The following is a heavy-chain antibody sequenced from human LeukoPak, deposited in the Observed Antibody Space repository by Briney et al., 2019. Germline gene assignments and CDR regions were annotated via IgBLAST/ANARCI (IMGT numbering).Heavy chain of an antibody. CDR3: DRAVYGLYWDWFDP. Sequence: ASETLSLTCAVSGGSISSGGYSWSWIRQPPGKGLEWIGYIYHSGSTYYNPSLKSRVTISVDRSKNQFSLKLSSVTAADTAVYYCDRAVYGLYWDWFDPWGQGTLVTVSS. D-gene: IGHD2-2*02. CDR2: IYHSGST. J-gene: IGHJ5*02. CDR1: GGSISSGGYS. V-gene: IGHV4-30-2*01.